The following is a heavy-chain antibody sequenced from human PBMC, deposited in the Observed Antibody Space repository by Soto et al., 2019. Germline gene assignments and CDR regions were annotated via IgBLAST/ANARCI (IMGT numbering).Heavy chain of an antibody. CDR1: GGTFSSYA. CDR3: ARVSRITIFRDAFDI. CDR2: IIPIFGTA. Sequence: SVKVSCKASGGTFSSYAISWVRQAPGQGLEWMGGIIPIFGTANYAQKFQGRVTITADESTSTAYMELSSLRSEDTAVYYCARVSRITIFRDAFDIWGQGTMVTVSS. D-gene: IGHD3-9*01. J-gene: IGHJ3*02. V-gene: IGHV1-69*13.